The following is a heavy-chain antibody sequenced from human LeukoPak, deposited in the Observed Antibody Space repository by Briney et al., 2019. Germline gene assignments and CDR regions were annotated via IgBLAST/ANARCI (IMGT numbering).Heavy chain of an antibody. CDR1: GFTFSTYA. CDR2: ISGSGGST. CDR3: AKVRFGVTARYYFDY. V-gene: IGHV3-23*01. J-gene: IGHJ4*02. D-gene: IGHD3-10*01. Sequence: GGSLRLSCAASGFTFSTYAMSWVRQAPGKGLEWVSVISGSGGSTYYADSVKGRFTISRDNSKNTLYLQMNSLRAEDTAVYYCAKVRFGVTARYYFDYWGQGTLVTVSS.